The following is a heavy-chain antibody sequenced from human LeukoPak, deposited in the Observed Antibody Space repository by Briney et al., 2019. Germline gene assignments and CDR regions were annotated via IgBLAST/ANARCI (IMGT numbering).Heavy chain of an antibody. J-gene: IGHJ3*02. CDR1: GYTLTELS. V-gene: IGHV1-24*01. CDR2: FDPEDGET. D-gene: IGHD3-10*01. CDR3: ATALITMVRGVRRPGAFDI. Sequence: ASVTVSFTVSGYTLTELSMHWVRQAPGKGLEWMGGFDPEDGETIYAQKFQGRVTMTEDTSTDTAYMELSSLRSEDTAVYYCATALITMVRGVRRPGAFDIWGQGTMVTVSS.